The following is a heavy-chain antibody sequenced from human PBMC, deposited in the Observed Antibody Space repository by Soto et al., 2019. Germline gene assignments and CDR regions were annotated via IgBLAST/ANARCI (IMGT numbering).Heavy chain of an antibody. CDR2: IYYNGNT. D-gene: IGHD5-18*01. CDR1: GGSFSSSSYY. CDR3: VKCGYSFTYLPFDS. Sequence: QVQLQESGPGLVEPAETLSLTCTISGGSFSSSSYYWGWIRQPPGKGLEWIGNIYYNGNTYYNPSLHSRVTMSVSTSKNQFSLNLSSLPAADTAVYYCVKCGYSFTYLPFDSWGQGTLVAVSS. J-gene: IGHJ4*02. V-gene: IGHV4-39*01.